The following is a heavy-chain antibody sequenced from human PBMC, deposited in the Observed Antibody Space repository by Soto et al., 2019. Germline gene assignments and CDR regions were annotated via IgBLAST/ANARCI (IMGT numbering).Heavy chain of an antibody. Sequence: PSETLSLTCAVYGGSFSGYYWSWIRQPPGKGLEWIGEINHSGSTNYNPSLKSRVTISVDTSKNQFSLKLSSVTAADTAVYYCARGRERSLRYCSGGSCYSGRMDVWGQGTTVTVSS. CDR2: INHSGST. CDR1: GGSFSGYY. J-gene: IGHJ6*02. CDR3: ARGRERSLRYCSGGSCYSGRMDV. D-gene: IGHD2-15*01. V-gene: IGHV4-34*01.